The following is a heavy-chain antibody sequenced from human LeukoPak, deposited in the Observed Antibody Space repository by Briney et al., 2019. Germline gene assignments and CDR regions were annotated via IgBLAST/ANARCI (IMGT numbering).Heavy chain of an antibody. CDR2: IKQDGSEK. CDR1: GFTFSSYW. CDR3: ATSEDVSSSFRSLDY. D-gene: IGHD2-2*01. V-gene: IGHV3-7*01. Sequence: GGSLRLSCAASGFTFSSYWMSWVRQAPGKGLEWVANIKQDGSEKYYVDSVKGRFTISRDNAKNSLFLQMSSLRAEDTAIYYCATSEDVSSSFRSLDYWGQGTLVTVSS. J-gene: IGHJ4*02.